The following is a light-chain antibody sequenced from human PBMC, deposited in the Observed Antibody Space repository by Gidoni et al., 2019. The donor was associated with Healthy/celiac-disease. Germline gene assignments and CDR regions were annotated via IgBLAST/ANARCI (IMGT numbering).Light chain of an antibody. V-gene: IGLV2-14*01. J-gene: IGLJ2*01. CDR1: SSDVGGYNY. Sequence: QSALTQPASVSGSPGQSITISCTGTSSDVGGYNYVSWYQQHPGKAPKLMIYEVSNRPSGVSNRFSGSKSGNTASLTISGLQAEDEADYYCSSYTSSSHVVFGGGTKLTAL. CDR3: SSYTSSSHVV. CDR2: EVS.